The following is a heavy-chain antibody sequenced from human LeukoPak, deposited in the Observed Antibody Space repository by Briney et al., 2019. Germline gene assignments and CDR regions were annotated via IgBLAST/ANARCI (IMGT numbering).Heavy chain of an antibody. Sequence: ASVKVSCKASGYTFTSYYMHWVRQAPGQGLEWMGIINPSGGSTSYAQKFQGRVTMTRDTSTSTVYMELSSLRSEDTAVYYCGREGVVVVAGDHPDWFDPWGQGTLVTVSS. D-gene: IGHD2-15*01. CDR1: GYTFTSYY. V-gene: IGHV1-46*01. CDR3: GREGVVVVAGDHPDWFDP. CDR2: INPSGGST. J-gene: IGHJ5*02.